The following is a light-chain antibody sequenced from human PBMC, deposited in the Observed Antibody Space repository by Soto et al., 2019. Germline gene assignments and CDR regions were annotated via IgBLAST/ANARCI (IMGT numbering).Light chain of an antibody. CDR2: EVV. V-gene: IGLV2-8*01. Sequence: QSVLTQPPSASGSPGQSVTISCTGTSSDVGLYNYVSWYQQHPGKAPKLMIYEVVKRPSGVPDRFYGSKSGNPASLTGSGLQAEDEADYYCSSYTGRNSLFGGGTKLTVL. J-gene: IGLJ2*01. CDR1: SSDVGLYNY. CDR3: SSYTGRNSL.